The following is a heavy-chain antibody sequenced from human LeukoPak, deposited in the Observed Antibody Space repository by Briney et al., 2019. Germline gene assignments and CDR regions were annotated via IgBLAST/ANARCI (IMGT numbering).Heavy chain of an antibody. CDR1: GLTFSSYA. CDR2: ISGSGGST. V-gene: IGHV3-23*01. Sequence: GGSLRLSCAASGLTFSSYAMSWVRQAPGKGLELVSAISGSGGSTYYADSVKGRFTISRDNSKNTLYLQMNSLRAEDTAVYYCASNPGIAAAADYWGQGTLVTVSS. J-gene: IGHJ4*02. D-gene: IGHD6-13*01. CDR3: ASNPGIAAAADY.